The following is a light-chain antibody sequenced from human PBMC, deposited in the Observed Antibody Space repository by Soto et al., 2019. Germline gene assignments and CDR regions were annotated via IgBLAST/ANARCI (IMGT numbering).Light chain of an antibody. J-gene: IGLJ2*01. CDR3: CSYAGSSTPVV. CDR1: SSDVGSYNL. Sequence: QSVLTQPASVSGSPGQSITISCTGTSSDVGSYNLVSWYQQHPGKAPKVMIFEVSKRPSGVSNRFSGSKSGNTASLTISGLQAEDEADYYCCSYAGSSTPVVFGGGTKVTVL. CDR2: EVS. V-gene: IGLV2-23*02.